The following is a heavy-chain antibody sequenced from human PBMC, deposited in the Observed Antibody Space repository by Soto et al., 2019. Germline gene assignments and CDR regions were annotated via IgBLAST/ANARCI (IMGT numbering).Heavy chain of an antibody. CDR1: GGSISSGGYY. D-gene: IGHD6-19*01. CDR3: ARGGWSNDY. Sequence: PSETLSLTCTVSGGSISSGGYYWSWTRQPPGKGLERIGYIHRSGNTYYNPSLENRVTISVDTSKNQFSLKLRSVTAADTAVYYCARGGWSNDYWGQGILVTVSS. CDR2: IHRSGNT. V-gene: IGHV4-61*08. J-gene: IGHJ4*02.